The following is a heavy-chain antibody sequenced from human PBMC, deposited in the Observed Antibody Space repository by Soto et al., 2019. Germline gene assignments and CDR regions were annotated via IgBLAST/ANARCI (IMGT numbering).Heavy chain of an antibody. CDR3: XXXSGRTRGMDV. Sequence: QVQAVQSGAEVKKPGSSVKVSCKASGGTFSSYVISWVRQAPGQGLEWMGRIIPIFGTANYAQKFQGRVTITADESTSTAYMELSSLRSEDXXXXXXXXXSGRTRGMDVWGQGTTITXSS. D-gene: IGHD2-8*01. V-gene: IGHV1-69*18. CDR1: GGTFSSYV. CDR2: IIPIFGTA. J-gene: IGHJ6*02.